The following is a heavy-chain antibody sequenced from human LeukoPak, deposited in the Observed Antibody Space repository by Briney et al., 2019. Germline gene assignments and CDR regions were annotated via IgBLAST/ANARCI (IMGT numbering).Heavy chain of an antibody. J-gene: IGHJ5*02. CDR1: GFTVSSNY. Sequence: GGSLRLSCAASGFTVSSNYVGWVRQAPGKGLEWVSVIYRDGSTYYADSVKGRFTISRDNSKNTLYLQMNNLRVEDTAVYYCARVMTAITNWFDPWGQGTLVTISS. CDR2: IYRDGST. V-gene: IGHV3-66*01. CDR3: ARVMTAITNWFDP. D-gene: IGHD2-21*02.